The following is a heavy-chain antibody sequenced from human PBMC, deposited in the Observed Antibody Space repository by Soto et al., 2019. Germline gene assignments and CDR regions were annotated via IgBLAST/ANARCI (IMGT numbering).Heavy chain of an antibody. V-gene: IGHV1-2*04. CDR1: GYTFTGYF. CDR3: ARDLQLRVCDY. J-gene: IGHJ4*02. D-gene: IGHD1-7*01. CDR2: INPNSGGT. Sequence: VASVKVSCKASGYTFTGYFMHWVRQAPGQGLEWMGWINPNSGGTNYAQKFQGWVTMTRDTSISTAYMELSRLRSDDTAVYYCARDLQLRVCDYWGQGTLVTVSS.